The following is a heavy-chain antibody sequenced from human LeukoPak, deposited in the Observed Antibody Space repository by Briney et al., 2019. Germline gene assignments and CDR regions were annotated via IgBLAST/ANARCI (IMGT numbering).Heavy chain of an antibody. CDR2: INPNSGGT. D-gene: IGHD6-13*01. CDR1: GYTFTDYY. CDR3: ARVRIGQQLDKYYYYAMDV. J-gene: IGHJ6*02. V-gene: IGHV1-2*02. Sequence: ASVKVSCKASGYTFTDYYMHWVRQAPGQGLEWMGWINPNSGGTNYAQKFQGRVTMTTDTSISTAYMEVSRLRSDDTAVYYCARVRIGQQLDKYYYYAMDVWGQGTTVTVSS.